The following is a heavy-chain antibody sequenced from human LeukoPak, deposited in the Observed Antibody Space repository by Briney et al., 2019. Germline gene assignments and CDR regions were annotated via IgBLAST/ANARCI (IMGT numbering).Heavy chain of an antibody. J-gene: IGHJ6*03. CDR1: GGSISSYY. Sequence: SETLSLTCTVSGGSISSYYWSWIRQPAGKGLEWIGRIYTSGSTNYNPSLKSRVTMSVDTSKNQFSPKLSSVTAADTAVYYCARDYYDSSGYTYYMDVWGKGTTVTVSS. D-gene: IGHD3-22*01. CDR3: ARDYYDSSGYTYYMDV. V-gene: IGHV4-4*07. CDR2: IYTSGST.